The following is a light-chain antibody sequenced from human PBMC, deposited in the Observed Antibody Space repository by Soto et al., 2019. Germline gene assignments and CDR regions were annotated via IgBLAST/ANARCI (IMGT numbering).Light chain of an antibody. CDR3: QHYNSYSEA. CDR1: QTISSW. J-gene: IGKJ1*01. Sequence: DIQMTQSPSTLSGSVGDRVTITCRASQTISSWLAWYQQKPGKAPKLLIYKASTLKSVVPSRFSGSGSGTEFTLTISSLHPDDFATYYCQHYNSYSEAFGQGTKVELK. V-gene: IGKV1-5*03. CDR2: KAS.